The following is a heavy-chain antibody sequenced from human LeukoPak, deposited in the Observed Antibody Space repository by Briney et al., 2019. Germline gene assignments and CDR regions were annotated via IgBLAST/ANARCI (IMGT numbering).Heavy chain of an antibody. Sequence: GGSLRLSCAASGFTFSSYAMSWVRQAPGKGLEWVSAISGSGGSTYYADSVKGRFTISRDNSKNTLYLQMNSLRAEDTAVHYCANGGLGEYQLLYGYYYYYMDVWGKGTTVTVSS. CDR2: ISGSGGST. J-gene: IGHJ6*03. V-gene: IGHV3-23*01. D-gene: IGHD2-2*02. CDR1: GFTFSSYA. CDR3: ANGGLGEYQLLYGYYYYYMDV.